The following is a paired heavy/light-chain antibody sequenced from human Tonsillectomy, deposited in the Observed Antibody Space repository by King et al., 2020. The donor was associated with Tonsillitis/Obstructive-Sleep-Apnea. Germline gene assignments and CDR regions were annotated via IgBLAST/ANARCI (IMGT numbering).Heavy chain of an antibody. D-gene: IGHD6-6*01. CDR2: IWYDGSHK. V-gene: IGHV3-33*01. Sequence: QVQVVESGGGVVQPGRSLRLSCAASGFTFRSYNMHWVRQAPGKGLEWVAVIWYDGSHKYCSDSVKGRFTISRDNPKNTLYLQMNSLRAEDTAVYYCARDFVPWGYFYGMDVWGQGTTVTVSS. J-gene: IGHJ6*02. CDR3: ARDFVPWGYFYGMDV. CDR1: GFTFRSYN.
Light chain of an antibody. J-gene: IGLJ3*02. CDR1: SSDVGGYNY. V-gene: IGLV2-14*01. CDR2: EVS. CDR3: SSYTSSSTRV. Sequence: QSALTQPASVSGSPGQSITIFCTGTSSDVGGYNYVSWYQQHPGKGPKLMIYEVSNRPSGVSNRFSASKSGNTASLTISGLQAEDEADYYCSSYTSSSTRVFGGGTKLTVL.